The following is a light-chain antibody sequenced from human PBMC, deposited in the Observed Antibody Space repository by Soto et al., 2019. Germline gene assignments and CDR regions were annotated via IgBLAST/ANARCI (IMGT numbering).Light chain of an antibody. J-gene: IGKJ1*01. CDR1: QSISSW. CDR3: QQYSDNWT. CDR2: KAS. V-gene: IGKV1-5*03. Sequence: DIQMTQSPSTLSASVGDRVTITCRASQSISSWLAWYQQKPGTAPNLLIYKASTLQGGVPSRFSVSGSGTDFSVTISSLKPDDSAIYYCQQYSDNWTFGQGTKVEIK.